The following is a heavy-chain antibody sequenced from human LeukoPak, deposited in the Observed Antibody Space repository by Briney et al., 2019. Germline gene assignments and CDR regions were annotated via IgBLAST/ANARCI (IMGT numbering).Heavy chain of an antibody. V-gene: IGHV4-39*07. J-gene: IGHJ5*02. Sequence: PSETLSLTCTVSGGSISSSSYYWGWIRQPPGKGLEWIGSIYYSGSTYYNPSLKSRVTISVDTSKNQFSLKLSSVTAADTAVYYCARVWANYGDNWFDPWGQGTLVTVSS. CDR3: ARVWANYGDNWFDP. CDR2: IYYSGST. D-gene: IGHD4-17*01. CDR1: GGSISSSSYY.